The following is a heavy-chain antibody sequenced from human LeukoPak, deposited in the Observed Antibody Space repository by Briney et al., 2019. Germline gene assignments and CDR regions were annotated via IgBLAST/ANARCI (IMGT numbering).Heavy chain of an antibody. CDR1: GFTFSSYG. D-gene: IGHD3-22*01. J-gene: IGHJ4*02. CDR2: IWYDGSNK. V-gene: IGHV3-33*01. Sequence: GGSLRLSCAASGFTFSSYGMHWVRQAPGKGLEWVAVIWYDGSNKYYADSVKGRFTISRDNSKNTLYLQMNSLRADDTAVYYCARDIDSTGSYWYFDYWGQGTLVTVSS. CDR3: ARDIDSTGSYWYFDY.